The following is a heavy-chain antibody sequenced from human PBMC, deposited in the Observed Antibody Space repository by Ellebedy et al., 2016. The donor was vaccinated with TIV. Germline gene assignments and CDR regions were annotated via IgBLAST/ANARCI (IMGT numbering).Heavy chain of an antibody. J-gene: IGHJ4*02. D-gene: IGHD3-3*01. CDR1: GGSFSGYY. CDR3: ARAYYDFWSGYYTPSYFDY. V-gene: IGHV4-34*01. CDR2: INHSGST. Sequence: SETLSLTXAVYGGSFSGYYWSWIRQPPGKGLEWIGEINHSGSTNYNPSLKSRVTISVDTSKNQFSLKLSSVTAADTAVYYCARAYYDFWSGYYTPSYFDYWGQGTLVTVSS.